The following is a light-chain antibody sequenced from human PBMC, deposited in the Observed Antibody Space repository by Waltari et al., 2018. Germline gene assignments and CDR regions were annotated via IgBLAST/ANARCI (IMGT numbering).Light chain of an antibody. Sequence: EIVLTQSPGTLSLSPGERATLSCRASQSVSSSYLAWYQQKPGQAPRLLIYGASSRATGIPDRFSGSGSGTDFTLTISRLEPEDFATYYCQQLNSYAWTFGQGTKVEIK. CDR1: QSVSSSY. J-gene: IGKJ1*01. V-gene: IGKV3-20*01. CDR3: QQLNSYAWT. CDR2: GAS.